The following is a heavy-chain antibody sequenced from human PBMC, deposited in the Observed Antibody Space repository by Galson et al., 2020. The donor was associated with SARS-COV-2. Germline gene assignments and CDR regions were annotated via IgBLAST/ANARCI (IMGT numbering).Heavy chain of an antibody. Sequence: SETLSLTCAVYGGSFSGYFWSWIRKPPGKGLEWLGEVNHSGSTNYNPSLKSRVTISVDTCKNQFSLKLSSVTAADTAVYYCARGLDGTGRFNVGDYWGQGTLVTVSS. CDR3: ARGLDGTGRFNVGDY. V-gene: IGHV4-34*01. D-gene: IGHD2-8*02. J-gene: IGHJ4*02. CDR2: VNHSGST. CDR1: GGSFSGYF.